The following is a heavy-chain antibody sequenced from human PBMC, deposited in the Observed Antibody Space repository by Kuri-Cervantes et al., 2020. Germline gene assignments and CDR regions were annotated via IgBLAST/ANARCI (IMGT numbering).Heavy chain of an antibody. V-gene: IGHV1-18*01. CDR1: GYTFTSHG. D-gene: IGHD2-15*01. CDR2: ISTYNGNT. J-gene: IGHJ4*02. CDR3: ATASGYCSGGSCPN. Sequence: ASVKVTCKASGYTFTSHGISWVRQAPGQGLEWMGWISTYNGNTNYAQKLQGRVTMTTETSTSTTYTELRSLQSDDTAVYYCATASGYCSGGSCPNWGQGTLVTVSS.